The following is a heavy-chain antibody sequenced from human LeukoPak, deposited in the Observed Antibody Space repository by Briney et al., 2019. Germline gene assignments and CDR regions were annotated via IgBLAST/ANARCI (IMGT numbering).Heavy chain of an antibody. J-gene: IGHJ6*02. CDR2: INHSGST. CDR3: ARGVIAAPHYYYGMDV. CDR1: GGSFSGYY. Sequence: SETLSLTCAVYGGSFSGYYWSWIRQPPGKGLEWIGDINHSGSTNYNPSLKSRVTISVDTSKNQFSLKLSSVTAADTAVYYCARGVIAAPHYYYGMDVWGQGTTVTVSS. V-gene: IGHV4-34*01. D-gene: IGHD6-6*01.